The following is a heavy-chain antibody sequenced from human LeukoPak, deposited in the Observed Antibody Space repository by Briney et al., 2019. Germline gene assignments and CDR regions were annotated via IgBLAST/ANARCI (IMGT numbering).Heavy chain of an antibody. CDR2: INPNSGGT. J-gene: IGHJ5*02. CDR1: GYTFIGYY. V-gene: IGHV1-2*02. CDR3: ARATGGLWLHNWFDP. D-gene: IGHD5-18*01. Sequence: GASVKVSCKASGYTFIGYYMHWVRQAPGQGLEWMGWINPNSGGTNYAQKFQGRVTMTRDTSISTAYMELSRLRSDDTAVYYCARATGGLWLHNWFDPWGQGTLVTVSS.